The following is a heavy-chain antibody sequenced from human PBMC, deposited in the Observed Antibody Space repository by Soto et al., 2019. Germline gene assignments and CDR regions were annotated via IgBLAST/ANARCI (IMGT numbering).Heavy chain of an antibody. J-gene: IGHJ3*02. V-gene: IGHV4-59*01. Sequence: SETLSLTCTVSGGSISSYYWSWIRQPPGKGLEWIGYIYYSGSTNYNPSLKSRVTISVDTSKNQFSLKLSSVTAADTAVYYCARGYHILTGKNAFDIWGQGTMVTVSS. D-gene: IGHD3-9*01. CDR2: IYYSGST. CDR3: ARGYHILTGKNAFDI. CDR1: GGSISSYY.